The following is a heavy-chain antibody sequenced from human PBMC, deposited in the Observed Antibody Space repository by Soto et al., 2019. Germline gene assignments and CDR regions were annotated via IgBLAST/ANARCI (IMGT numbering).Heavy chain of an antibody. V-gene: IGHV3-30*18. CDR1: GFTFSSYG. CDR3: AKDLHTITLVREPADY. Sequence: GGSLRLSCAASGFTFSSYGMHWVRQAPGKGLEWVAVISYDGSNKYYADSVKGRFTISRDNSKNTLYLQMNSLRAEDTAVYYCAKDLHTITLVREPADYWGQGTLVTVSS. J-gene: IGHJ4*02. D-gene: IGHD3-10*01. CDR2: ISYDGSNK.